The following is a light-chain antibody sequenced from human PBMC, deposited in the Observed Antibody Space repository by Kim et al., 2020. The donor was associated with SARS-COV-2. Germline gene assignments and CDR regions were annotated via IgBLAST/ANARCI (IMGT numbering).Light chain of an antibody. Sequence: ALGQTVRITWQGDSLRSYSASWYQQKPGQAPVVVIYGKNNRPSGIPDRFSGSSSGNTASLSITGAQAEDEADYYCNSRDTSGNHLLFGGGTQLTVL. CDR3: NSRDTSGNHLL. CDR2: GKN. CDR1: SLRSYS. V-gene: IGLV3-19*01. J-gene: IGLJ2*01.